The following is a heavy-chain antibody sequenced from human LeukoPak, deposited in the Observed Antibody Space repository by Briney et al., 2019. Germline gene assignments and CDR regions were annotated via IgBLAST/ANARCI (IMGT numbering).Heavy chain of an antibody. CDR2: TRSDGNTQ. CDR3: AKGTSTTSSGGVFDI. J-gene: IGHJ3*02. V-gene: IGHV3-30*02. Sequence: PGGSLRLSCAASGFTFSNYAMHWVRQAPGKGLEWVAFTRSDGNTQYYADSVRGRFTISRDNSRNTLYLQMNSLRIDDTAIYYCAKGTSTTSSGGVFDIWGQGTVVTVSS. D-gene: IGHD2/OR15-2a*01. CDR1: GFTFSNYA.